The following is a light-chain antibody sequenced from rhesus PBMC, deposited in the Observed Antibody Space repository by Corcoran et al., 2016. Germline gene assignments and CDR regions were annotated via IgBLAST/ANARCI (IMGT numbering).Light chain of an antibody. J-gene: IGKJ4*01. CDR1: QSVSSN. CDR3: QQYNNWPLT. Sequence: EIAMTQSPATLSLSPGERATLSCRASQSVSSNLAWYQQKPGQTPSLLISGTSNRATDIPDRFSGSGSGTDFPLTISSLEPEDFALYYCQQYNNWPLTFGGGTKVEIK. CDR2: GTS. V-gene: IGKV3-42*03.